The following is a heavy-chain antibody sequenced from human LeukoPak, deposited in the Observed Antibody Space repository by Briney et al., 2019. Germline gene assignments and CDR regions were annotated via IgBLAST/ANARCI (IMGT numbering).Heavy chain of an antibody. CDR2: IYSGGST. CDR1: EFSVGSNY. D-gene: IGHD5-24*01. CDR3: AKDLETTTTRYFDY. J-gene: IGHJ4*02. V-gene: IGHV3-66*01. Sequence: GGSLRLSCAASEFSVGSNYMTWVRQAPGKGLEWVSLIYSGGSTYYADSVKGRFTISRDNSKNTLYLQMNSLRAEDTAVYYCAKDLETTTTRYFDYWGQGTLVTVSS.